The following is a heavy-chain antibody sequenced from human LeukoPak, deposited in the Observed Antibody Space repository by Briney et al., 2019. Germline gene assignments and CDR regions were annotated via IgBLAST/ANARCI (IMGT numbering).Heavy chain of an antibody. CDR3: AKGGCDVAQYYYYYLDV. V-gene: IGHV3-30*02. Sequence: GGTLRRSCAGSAFTFCGYGMQWVRQAPGKGLEWVAFVRYDGSNKYYADSVKGRFTIFRDNSKNTLYLQMKSLRAEDTAVYYCAKGGCDVAQYYYYYLDVGNKGTTVT. J-gene: IGHJ6*03. CDR2: VRYDGSNK. CDR1: AFTFCGYG. D-gene: IGHD2-21*02.